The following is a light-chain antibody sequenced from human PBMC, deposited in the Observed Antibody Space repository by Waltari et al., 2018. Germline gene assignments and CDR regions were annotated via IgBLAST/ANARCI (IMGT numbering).Light chain of an antibody. Sequence: VLTQSPGTLSLSPGERVTLSCRASQSLSKKYLAWYQQKPGQAPRLLIYGASSRAAGIPDRFSGSGSGTDFTLTISRLEPEDFAMYYCQQYGSSVMYTFGKGTKLEIK. V-gene: IGKV3-20*01. CDR1: QSLSKKY. CDR2: GAS. CDR3: QQYGSSVMYT. J-gene: IGKJ2*01.